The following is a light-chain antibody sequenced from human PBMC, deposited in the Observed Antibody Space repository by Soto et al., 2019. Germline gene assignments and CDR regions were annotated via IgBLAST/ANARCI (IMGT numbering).Light chain of an antibody. CDR1: QSVANNY. Sequence: EIVLTHSPGTLSLSPGERATLSCRASQSVANNYLAWYQQRPGQAPRLVIYDASTRATDMPGRFSGRGAGAEFTLTISSLQSEDFAVYYCQQYRSWPRTFGQGTKVAIK. V-gene: IGKV3-20*01. J-gene: IGKJ1*01. CDR2: DAS. CDR3: QQYRSWPRT.